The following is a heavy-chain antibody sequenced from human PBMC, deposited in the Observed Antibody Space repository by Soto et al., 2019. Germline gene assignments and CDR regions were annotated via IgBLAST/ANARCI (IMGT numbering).Heavy chain of an antibody. J-gene: IGHJ3*02. Sequence: SETLSLTCVVSGGSFSTYYYNWIRQSPGKGLEWIGEISHSGSNNYSPSLKSRVTMSLDTSKNQFSLKLTSVTAADTAVYYCARGGSNDWQVAFDIWGQGTMVTVSS. CDR3: ARGGSNDWQVAFDI. CDR2: ISHSGSN. V-gene: IGHV4-34*01. CDR1: GGSFSTYY. D-gene: IGHD3-9*01.